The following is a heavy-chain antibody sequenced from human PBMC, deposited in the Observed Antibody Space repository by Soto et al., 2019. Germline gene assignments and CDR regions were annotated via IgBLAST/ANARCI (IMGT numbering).Heavy chain of an antibody. CDR2: FYYSGST. CDR1: GGSIGSGTYS. D-gene: IGHD2-2*01. CDR3: ARLGGYCTTSCYGYYALDV. Sequence: PSETLSLTCTVAGGSIGSGTYSWGWIRQPPGKGLEWIGTFYYSGSTNYNPSLKSRATMSVDTSKNQFSLKVSSVTAADTALYYFARLGGYCTTSCYGYYALDVWGQGTTVTVSS. V-gene: IGHV4-39*01. J-gene: IGHJ6*02.